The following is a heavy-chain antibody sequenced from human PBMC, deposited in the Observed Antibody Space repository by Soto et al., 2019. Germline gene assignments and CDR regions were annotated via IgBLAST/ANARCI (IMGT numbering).Heavy chain of an antibody. V-gene: IGHV4-34*01. CDR3: ARDTRITIFGVVIKYGMDV. D-gene: IGHD3-3*01. CDR1: GGSFSGYY. CDR2: INHSGST. J-gene: IGHJ6*02. Sequence: QVQLQQWGAGLLKPSETLSLTCAVYGGSFSGYYWSWIRQPPGKGLEWIGGINHSGSTNYNPSIKSRVTISVDTSKNQFSLKLSSVTAADTAVYYCARDTRITIFGVVIKYGMDVWGQGTTVTVSS.